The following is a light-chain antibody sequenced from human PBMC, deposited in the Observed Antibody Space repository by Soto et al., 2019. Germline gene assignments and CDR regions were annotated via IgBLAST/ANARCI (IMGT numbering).Light chain of an antibody. CDR2: GAS. Sequence: EMVMPQSPATLSVSPGERATLSCRASQSVSSNLSWYQQTPGQAPRLLIYGASTRATGIPARFSGSGSGTEFTLTISSLQAEDFAVYYCQQYNKWPPRAVGQGTKVELK. CDR3: QQYNKWPPRA. CDR1: QSVSSN. J-gene: IGKJ1*01. V-gene: IGKV3-15*01.